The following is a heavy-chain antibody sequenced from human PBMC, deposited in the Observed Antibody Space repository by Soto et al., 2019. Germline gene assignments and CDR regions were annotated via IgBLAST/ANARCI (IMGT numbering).Heavy chain of an antibody. CDR3: TRRRVLRFLQWRPYGLDV. J-gene: IGHJ6*02. CDR2: IYPGDSDT. Sequence: PGESLKISCKGSGYSFTSYWIGWVRQMPGKGLEWMGIIYPGDSDTRYSPSFQGQVTISADKSISTAYLQWSSLKASDTATYYCTRRRVLRFLQWRPYGLDVWGQGTTVTVSS. D-gene: IGHD3-3*01. V-gene: IGHV5-51*01. CDR1: GYSFTSYW.